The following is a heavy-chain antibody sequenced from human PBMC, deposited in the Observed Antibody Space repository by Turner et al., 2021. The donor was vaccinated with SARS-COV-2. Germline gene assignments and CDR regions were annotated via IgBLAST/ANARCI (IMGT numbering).Heavy chain of an antibody. CDR1: GNTFTNYY. J-gene: IGHJ4*02. Sequence: QAQLVQSGAEVKKPGASVKVSCKAYGNTFTNYYMHWVRQAPGQGLEWMGLINPSCDSTAYAQKFQGRVALTRDASTGTVFMDLSSLRSDDTAVYYCARVHQGYGSGEDWGQGTLVTVSS. CDR3: ARVHQGYGSGED. V-gene: IGHV1-46*01. CDR2: INPSCDST. D-gene: IGHD3-10*01.